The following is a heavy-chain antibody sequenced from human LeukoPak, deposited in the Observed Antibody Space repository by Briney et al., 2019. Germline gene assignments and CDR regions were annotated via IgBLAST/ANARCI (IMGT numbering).Heavy chain of an antibody. J-gene: IGHJ5*02. V-gene: IGHV1-2*04. CDR3: GSSSSWDSAWFDP. D-gene: IGHD6-13*01. CDR1: GYTFTGYY. CDR2: INPNSGGT. Sequence: ASVKVSCKASGYTFTGYYMHWVRQAPGQGLEWMGWINPNSGGTNYAQKFQGWVTITRDTSIRTAYMELSRLRSDDTAVYYCGSSSSWDSAWFDPWGQGTLVTVSS.